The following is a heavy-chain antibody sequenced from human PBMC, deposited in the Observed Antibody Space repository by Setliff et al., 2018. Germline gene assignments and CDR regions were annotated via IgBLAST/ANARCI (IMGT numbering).Heavy chain of an antibody. D-gene: IGHD1-1*01. Sequence: SETLSLTCTVSGGSISSSSHYWGWIRQPPGKGLEWIGSIYYTGSTYYNPSLKSRVTMSVDTSKRQFSLKLGSATAADTAVYYCAREDWNGNAFDIWGPGTMVTVS. CDR1: GGSISSSSHY. CDR3: AREDWNGNAFDI. CDR2: IYYTGST. J-gene: IGHJ3*02. V-gene: IGHV4-39*07.